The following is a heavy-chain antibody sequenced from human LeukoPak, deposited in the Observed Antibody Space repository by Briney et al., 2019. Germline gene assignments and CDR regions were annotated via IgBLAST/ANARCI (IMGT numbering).Heavy chain of an antibody. Sequence: GGSLRLSCAASGFTLSSNYMSWVRQAPGKGLEWGSAIYSGGSTYYADSVNGLLTISRNNTKNTMYLQTNSLRAEDTAVYYCERDKFLSMDVWGQGTTVTVSS. J-gene: IGHJ6*02. CDR2: IYSGGST. CDR3: ERDKFLSMDV. CDR1: GFTLSSNY. V-gene: IGHV3-53*04. D-gene: IGHD2/OR15-2a*01.